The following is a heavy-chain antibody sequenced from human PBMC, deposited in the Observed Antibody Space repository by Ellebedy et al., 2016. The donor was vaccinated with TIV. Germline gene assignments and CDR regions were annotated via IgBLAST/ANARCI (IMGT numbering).Heavy chain of an antibody. CDR3: ARDSGLAIREDWFPTNWFDP. CDR2: INPNSGGT. Sequence: AASVKVSCKASGYTFTGYYMQWVRQAPGQGLEWTGWINPNSGGTNYAQKFQGRVTMTRDTSISTAYMELSRLRSDDTAVYYCARDSGLAIREDWFPTNWFDPWGQGTLVTVSS. D-gene: IGHD3-9*01. V-gene: IGHV1-2*02. CDR1: GYTFTGYY. J-gene: IGHJ5*02.